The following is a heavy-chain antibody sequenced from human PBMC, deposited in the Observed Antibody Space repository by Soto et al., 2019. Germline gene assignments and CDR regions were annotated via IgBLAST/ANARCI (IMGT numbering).Heavy chain of an antibody. Sequence: PSETLSLTCAVYGGSFSGYYWSWIRQPPGKGLEWIGEINHSGSTNYNPSLKSRVTISVDTSKNQFSLKLSSVTAADTAVYYCARGIRYFDWFLYYFDYWGQGTLVTVSS. CDR1: GGSFSGYY. CDR3: ARGIRYFDWFLYYFDY. J-gene: IGHJ4*02. CDR2: INHSGST. V-gene: IGHV4-34*01. D-gene: IGHD3-9*01.